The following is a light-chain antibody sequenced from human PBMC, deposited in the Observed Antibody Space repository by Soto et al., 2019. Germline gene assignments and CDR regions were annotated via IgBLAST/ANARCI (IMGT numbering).Light chain of an antibody. V-gene: IGKV1-33*01. CDR3: QQYINLPYT. J-gene: IGKJ2*01. CDR1: QDISNY. Sequence: DIEMTQSPSSLSSSVGDRVTITCQASQDISNYLNWYQQKPGKAAKLLIYDASSLEAGVPSRFSASGSGTDFTFTIISLQPEDIATYYCQQYINLPYTFGQGTKLEI. CDR2: DAS.